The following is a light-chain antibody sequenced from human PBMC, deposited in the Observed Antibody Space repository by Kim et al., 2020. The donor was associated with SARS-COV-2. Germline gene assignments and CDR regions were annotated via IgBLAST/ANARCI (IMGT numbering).Light chain of an antibody. CDR1: QIVSSSY. CDR3: QQYAGSPLYT. Sequence: SPGERATLSCRASQIVSSSYSAWYQQKPGQAPRLLIYGASSRATGIPDRFSGSGSGTDFTLTISRLEPEDFAVYYCQQYAGSPLYTFGQGTKLEI. V-gene: IGKV3-20*01. CDR2: GAS. J-gene: IGKJ2*01.